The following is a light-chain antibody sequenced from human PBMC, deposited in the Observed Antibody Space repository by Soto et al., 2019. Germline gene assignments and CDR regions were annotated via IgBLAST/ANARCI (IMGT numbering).Light chain of an antibody. Sequence: DIRMTQSPSSLSASVGDRVTITCRASQSISSYLNWYQQKPGKAPKLLIYAASSLQSGVPSRFTGSGSGTDFTLTIISLQPEDYATYFCQQSYSMPYAFGPGTKVDIK. CDR3: QQSYSMPYA. V-gene: IGKV1-39*01. J-gene: IGKJ2*01. CDR2: AAS. CDR1: QSISSY.